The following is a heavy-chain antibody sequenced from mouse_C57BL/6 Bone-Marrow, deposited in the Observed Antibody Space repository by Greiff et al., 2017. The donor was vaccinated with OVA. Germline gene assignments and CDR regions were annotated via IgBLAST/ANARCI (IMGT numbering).Heavy chain of an antibody. V-gene: IGHV1-82*01. J-gene: IGHJ2*01. CDR2: IYPGDGDT. CDR3: AREETGDY. Sequence: QVQLLQSGPELVKPGASVKISCKASGYAFSSSWMNWVKQRPGKGLEWIGRIYPGDGDTNYNGKFKGKATLTADKSSSTAYMQLSSLTSEDSAVYLCAREETGDYWGQGTTLTVSS. CDR1: GYAFSSSW.